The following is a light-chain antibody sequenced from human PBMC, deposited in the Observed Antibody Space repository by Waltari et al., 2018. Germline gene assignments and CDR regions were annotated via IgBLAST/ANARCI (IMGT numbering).Light chain of an antibody. CDR1: QSVDNQ. J-gene: IGKJ4*01. V-gene: IGKV3-11*01. CDR3: QQRSHWPPG. CDR2: DAS. Sequence: EIVLTQSPATLSLSPGERATLSCRASQSVDNQLAWYQQKPGQAPRLLIYDASNRATGIPARFSGSGSGTDFTLTISSLEPEDVALYYCQQRSHWPPGFGGGTKVEIK.